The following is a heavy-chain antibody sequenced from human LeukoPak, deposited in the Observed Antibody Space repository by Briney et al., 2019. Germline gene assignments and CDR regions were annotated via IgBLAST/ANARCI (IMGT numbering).Heavy chain of an antibody. D-gene: IGHD3-22*01. CDR3: AKGNPYYYDSSGYYYFDY. CDR1: GSTFSSYA. CDR2: ISGSGGST. Sequence: PGGSLRLSCAASGSTFSSYAMSWVRQAPGKGLEWVSAISGSGGSTYYADSVKGRFTISRDNSKNTLYLQMNSLRAEDTAVCYCAKGNPYYYDSSGYYYFDYWGQGTLVTVSS. J-gene: IGHJ4*02. V-gene: IGHV3-23*01.